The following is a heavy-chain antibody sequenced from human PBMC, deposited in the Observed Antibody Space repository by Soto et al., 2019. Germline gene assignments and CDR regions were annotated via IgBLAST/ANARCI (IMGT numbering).Heavy chain of an antibody. Sequence: QVHLVESGGGVVQPGSSLRLSCAASEFTFRIFAMHWLRQSPGKGLEWVAVISYDGSRKADSVKGRFTVSRGNSWNTLYLQMNSLRAEDTAIYYCARGDREDIEEVVGVRPGEYSMDVWGQGTTVTVSS. V-gene: IGHV3-30-3*01. CDR1: EFTFRIFA. J-gene: IGHJ6*02. CDR2: ISYDGSRK. D-gene: IGHD1-26*01. CDR3: ARGDREDIEEVVGVRPGEYSMDV.